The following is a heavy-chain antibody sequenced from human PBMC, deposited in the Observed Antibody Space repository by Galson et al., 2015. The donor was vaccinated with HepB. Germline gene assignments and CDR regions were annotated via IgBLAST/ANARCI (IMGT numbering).Heavy chain of an antibody. V-gene: IGHV5-10-1*01. Sequence: QSGAEVKKPGESLRISCKGSGYSFSSHWITWVRQMPGKGLEWMGKIDPDDSYTDYSPSFQGLVTISADKSISTVYLQWSSLKASDTAMFYCARHNSGGYYSAFDFDQWGQGTLVTVSS. D-gene: IGHD3-3*01. CDR2: IDPDDSYT. J-gene: IGHJ4*02. CDR1: GYSFSSHW. CDR3: ARHNSGGYYSAFDFDQ.